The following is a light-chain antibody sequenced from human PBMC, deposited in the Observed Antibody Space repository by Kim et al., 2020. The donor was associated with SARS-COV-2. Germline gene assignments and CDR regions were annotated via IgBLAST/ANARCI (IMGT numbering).Light chain of an antibody. CDR3: QQYGSSLYT. CDR2: GAS. CDR1: QSVSSSY. V-gene: IGKV3-20*01. Sequence: EIVLTQSPGTLSLSRGERATLSCRASQSVSSSYLAWYQQKPGQAHRLLIYGASSRATGIPDRFSGSGSGTDFTLTISRLEPEDIAVYYCQQYGSSLYTFGQGTKVDIK. J-gene: IGKJ2*01.